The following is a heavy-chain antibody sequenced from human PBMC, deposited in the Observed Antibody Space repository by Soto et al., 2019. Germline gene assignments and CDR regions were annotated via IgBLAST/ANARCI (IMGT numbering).Heavy chain of an antibody. D-gene: IGHD2-15*01. J-gene: IGHJ4*02. V-gene: IGHV1-69*02. CDR2: IIPILGIA. CDR1: GGTFSSYT. CDR3: AGVRDGYCSGGSCPPFDY. Sequence: QVQLVQSGAEVKKPGSSVKVSCKASGGTFSSYTISWVRQAPGQGLEWMGRIIPILGIANYAQKFQGRVTITADKSTITAYMELSSLRSEDTAVYYCAGVRDGYCSGGSCPPFDYWGQGTLVTVSS.